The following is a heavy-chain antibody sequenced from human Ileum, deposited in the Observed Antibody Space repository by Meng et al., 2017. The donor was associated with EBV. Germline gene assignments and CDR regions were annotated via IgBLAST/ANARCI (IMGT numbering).Heavy chain of an antibody. J-gene: IGHJ4*02. CDR1: GFTFTDYV. CDR3: ARDSVIAAGSYCDY. Sequence: QVHLVRSGAEWKQPGASVKVSCKASGFTFTDYVIQWVRQAPGQRPEWMGWIIVGTGRTEYSQNLQGRVTITWDTSASTAYMELSSLRSEDTAVYYCARDSVIAAGSYCDYWGQGALVTVSS. D-gene: IGHD6-13*01. CDR2: IIVGTGRT. V-gene: IGHV1-3*01.